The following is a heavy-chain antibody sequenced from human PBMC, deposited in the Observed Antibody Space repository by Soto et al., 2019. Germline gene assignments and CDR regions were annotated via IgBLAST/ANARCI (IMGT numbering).Heavy chain of an antibody. V-gene: IGHV3-33*06. Sequence: GGSLRLSCAASGFIFSSFGMHWVRQAPGKGLEWVAHIWYDGSNTYYADSVKGRFTISRDNYRNTVYLQMNSLRAEDTAVYYCAKDSPVSGNYQDLDYWGQGTLVTVSS. CDR1: GFIFSSFG. CDR3: AKDSPVSGNYQDLDY. D-gene: IGHD1-26*01. J-gene: IGHJ4*02. CDR2: IWYDGSNT.